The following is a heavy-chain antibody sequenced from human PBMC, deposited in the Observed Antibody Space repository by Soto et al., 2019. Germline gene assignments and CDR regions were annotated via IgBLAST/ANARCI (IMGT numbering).Heavy chain of an antibody. CDR1: GFTFGDHA. CDR2: VHSDGTTT. D-gene: IGHD3-10*01. V-gene: IGHV3-74*01. J-gene: IGHJ3*01. Sequence: GGSLRLSCAASGFTFGDHAIHWVRQARGKGLVWVSRVHSDGTTTTYADSVKGRFTISRDNARNTVSLQMSSLRAEDTAIYYCARGDRGGFDLWGHGTVVTVSS. CDR3: ARGDRGGFDL.